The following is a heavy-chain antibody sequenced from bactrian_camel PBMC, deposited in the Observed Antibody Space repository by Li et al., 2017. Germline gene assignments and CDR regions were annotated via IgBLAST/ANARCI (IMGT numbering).Heavy chain of an antibody. J-gene: IGHJ6*01. CDR3: AADPPDYSGYGVDCGRDDEFRY. CDR2: IDTDGTI. D-gene: IGHD4*01. CDR1: GHINTVYC. Sequence: HVQLVESGGDSVQAGGSLRLTCTASGHINTVYCMGWFRQTPGKEREAVAEIDTDGTINYADSVKGRFTVSRDSAKNTMYLEMNNLGPADTAIYYCAADPPDYSGYGVDCGRDDEFRYWGQGTQVTVS. V-gene: IGHV3S53*01.